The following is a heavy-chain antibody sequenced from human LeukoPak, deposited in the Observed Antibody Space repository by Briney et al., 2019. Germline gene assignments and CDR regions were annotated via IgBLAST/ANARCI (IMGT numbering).Heavy chain of an antibody. Sequence: GGSLRLSCAASGFTFDDYAMHWVRQAPGKGLEWVSGISWNSGSIGYADSVKGRLTISRDNAKNSLYLQMNSLRAEDTALYYCAKDHYDILTGLDYWGQGTLVTVSS. CDR2: ISWNSGSI. V-gene: IGHV3-9*01. J-gene: IGHJ4*02. D-gene: IGHD3-9*01. CDR1: GFTFDDYA. CDR3: AKDHYDILTGLDY.